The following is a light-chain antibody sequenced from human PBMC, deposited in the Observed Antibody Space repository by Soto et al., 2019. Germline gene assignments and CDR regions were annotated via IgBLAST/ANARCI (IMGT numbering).Light chain of an antibody. J-gene: IGKJ1*01. CDR3: QQTYSTPRT. V-gene: IGKV1-39*01. CDR2: AAS. Sequence: DIQMTQSPSSLSASVGDRVTIPCRASQSISNYLNWYQQKPGKAPKLLIYAASNLQSGVPSRFSGAGSGTDFTLTISSLQPEDFATYYCQQTYSTPRTFGQGTKV. CDR1: QSISNY.